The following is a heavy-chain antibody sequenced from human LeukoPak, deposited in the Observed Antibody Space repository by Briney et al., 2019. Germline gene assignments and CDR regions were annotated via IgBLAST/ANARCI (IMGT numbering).Heavy chain of an antibody. CDR3: AKNRGYCSGGSCYFDY. CDR1: GFTFSSYA. Sequence: GGSLRLSCAASGFTFSSYAMSWVRQAPGKGLEWVSAISGSGGSTYYADSVKGRFTISRDNSKNTLYLQMNSLRAEDTAVYYCAKNRGYCSGGSCYFDYWGQGALVTVSS. CDR2: ISGSGGST. V-gene: IGHV3-23*01. J-gene: IGHJ4*02. D-gene: IGHD2-15*01.